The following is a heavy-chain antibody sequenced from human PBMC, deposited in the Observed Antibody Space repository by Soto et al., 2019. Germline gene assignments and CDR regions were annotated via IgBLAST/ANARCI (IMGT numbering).Heavy chain of an antibody. Sequence: GESLRIACRSSGDTFTHYWIGWVRQMPGKGLEWMGIIYPGDSDTKYNPSFQGQVTISADKSITTTYLRWTSLKASDTAIYYCAASIFYYGMDVWGQGTTVTVSS. J-gene: IGHJ6*02. V-gene: IGHV5-51*01. CDR3: AASIFYYGMDV. CDR1: GDTFTHYW. CDR2: IYPGDSDT.